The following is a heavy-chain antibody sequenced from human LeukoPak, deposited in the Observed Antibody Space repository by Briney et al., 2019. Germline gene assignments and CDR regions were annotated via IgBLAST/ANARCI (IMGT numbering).Heavy chain of an antibody. CDR3: ARGHSSSWYVGYYYYGMDV. CDR1: GFTVSSNY. CDR2: IYSGGST. Sequence: QAGGSLRLSCAASGFTVSSNYMSWVRQAPGKGLEWVSVIYSGGSTYYADSVKGSFTISRDNSKNTLYLQMNSLRAEDTAVYYCARGHSSSWYVGYYYYGMDVWGQGTTVTVSS. V-gene: IGHV3-66*01. D-gene: IGHD6-13*01. J-gene: IGHJ6*02.